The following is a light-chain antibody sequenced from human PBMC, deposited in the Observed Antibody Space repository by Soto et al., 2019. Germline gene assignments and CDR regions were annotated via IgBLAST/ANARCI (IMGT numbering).Light chain of an antibody. CDR3: QYYGSAPLT. CDR1: QSVSYSY. Sequence: EIVLTQSPGTLSLSPGESATLSCRAGQSVSYSYLGWYQQKPGQAPRLLIFGASNRATGIADRFSGGGAGTYFIPTISRLEHEDFVVYYCQYYGSAPLTFGGGTKVEIK. CDR2: GAS. J-gene: IGKJ4*01. V-gene: IGKV3-20*01.